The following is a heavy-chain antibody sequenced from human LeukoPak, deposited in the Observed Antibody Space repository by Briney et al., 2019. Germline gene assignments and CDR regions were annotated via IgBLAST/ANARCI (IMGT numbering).Heavy chain of an antibody. CDR2: IYTSGST. CDR3: ARGDYDYVWGSFLSLDV. D-gene: IGHD3-16*01. Sequence: SQTLSLTCTVSGGPISSGSYYGSWIRQPAGKGLERIGRIYTSGSTNYNPSLKSRVTISVDTSKNQFSLKLSSVTAADTGVYYWARGDYDYVWGSFLSLDVWGQGRTVTVSS. V-gene: IGHV4-61*02. CDR1: GGPISSGSYY. J-gene: IGHJ6*02.